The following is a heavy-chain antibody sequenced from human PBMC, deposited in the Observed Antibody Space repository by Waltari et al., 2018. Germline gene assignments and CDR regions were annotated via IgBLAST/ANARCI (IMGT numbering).Heavy chain of an antibody. CDR3: VVGGYCSPSICPWDY. CDR1: GHTFTDFY. J-gene: IGHJ4*02. D-gene: IGHD2-15*01. CDR2: VNTEDGET. Sequence: EVKVVRSGAEVKKPGATVKIYCKASGHTFTDFYIHRLQLAPGKGLEWMGRVNTEDGETMYGMNFRDRITMTADTSTNTAYMELSSLRSADTAVYYCVVGGYCSPSICPWDYWGQGTLVTVSS. V-gene: IGHV1-69-2*01.